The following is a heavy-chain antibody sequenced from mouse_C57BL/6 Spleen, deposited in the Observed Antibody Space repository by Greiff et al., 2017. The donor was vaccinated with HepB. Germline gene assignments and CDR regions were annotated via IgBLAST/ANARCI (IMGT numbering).Heavy chain of an antibody. CDR2: INPYNGDT. D-gene: IGHD1-1*01. V-gene: IGHV1-37*01. CDR1: GYSFTGYF. Sequence: VHVKQSGPELVKPGASVKISCKASGYSFTGYFMNWVKQSHGKSLEWIGRINPYNGDTSYNQKFKGKATLTVDKSSSTAHMELLSLTSEDFAVYYCARGDYGSSYGAMDYWGQGTSVTVSS. CDR3: ARGDYGSSYGAMDY. J-gene: IGHJ4*01.